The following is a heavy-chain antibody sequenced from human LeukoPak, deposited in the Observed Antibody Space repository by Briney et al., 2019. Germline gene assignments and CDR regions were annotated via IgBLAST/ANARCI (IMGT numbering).Heavy chain of an antibody. CDR1: GGSISSYY. CDR2: IYYSGST. Sequence: PSETLSLTCTVSGGSISSYYWSWIRQSPGKGLEWIGYIYYSGSTNYNPSLKSRVTISVDTSKNQFSLKLSSVTAADTAVYYCGRALSLVAGPNPNYYYYYMDVWGKGTTVTVSS. V-gene: IGHV4-59*01. CDR3: GRALSLVAGPNPNYYYYYMDV. D-gene: IGHD6-19*01. J-gene: IGHJ6*03.